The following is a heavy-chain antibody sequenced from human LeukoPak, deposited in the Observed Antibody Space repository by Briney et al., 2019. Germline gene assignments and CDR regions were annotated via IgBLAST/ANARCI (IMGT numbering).Heavy chain of an antibody. V-gene: IGHV4-59*01. CDR2: IYYSGST. Sequence: SETLSLTCTVSGGSISSYYWSWIRQPPGKGLEWIGYIYYSGSTNYNPSLKSRVTISVDTSKNQFSLKLSSVTAADTAVYYCASYDSSGYYYGDDAFDIWGQGTMVTVSS. D-gene: IGHD3-22*01. CDR3: ASYDSSGYYYGDDAFDI. CDR1: GGSISSYY. J-gene: IGHJ3*02.